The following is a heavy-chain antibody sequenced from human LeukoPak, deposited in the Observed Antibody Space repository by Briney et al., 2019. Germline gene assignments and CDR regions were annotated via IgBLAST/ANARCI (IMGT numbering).Heavy chain of an antibody. V-gene: IGHV3-21*01. J-gene: IGHJ4*02. Sequence: GGSLRLSCAASGFTFSEYSMNWVRQAPGKGLEWVSSISSSSSYIYHADSVKGRFTISRDNAKNSLYLQMNSLRAEDTALYYCARNRYYYDSSGYYPVDYWGQGILVTVSS. D-gene: IGHD3-22*01. CDR1: GFTFSEYS. CDR3: ARNRYYYDSSGYYPVDY. CDR2: ISSSSSYI.